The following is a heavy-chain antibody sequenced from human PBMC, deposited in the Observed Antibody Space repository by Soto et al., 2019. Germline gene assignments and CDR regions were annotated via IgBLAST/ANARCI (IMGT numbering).Heavy chain of an antibody. CDR3: ARVGEYSRSSFDY. V-gene: IGHV1-69*12. Sequence: QVQLVQSGAEVKKPGSSVKVSCKASGGTFSSYTIGWVRQTPGQGLEWMGGIIPMFRAPNYAQKFQGRVTITADEPTTTAYMELSSLRSEDTAVYYCARVGEYSRSSFDYWGQGTLVTVSS. CDR2: IIPMFRAP. D-gene: IGHD6-6*01. CDR1: GGTFSSYT. J-gene: IGHJ4*02.